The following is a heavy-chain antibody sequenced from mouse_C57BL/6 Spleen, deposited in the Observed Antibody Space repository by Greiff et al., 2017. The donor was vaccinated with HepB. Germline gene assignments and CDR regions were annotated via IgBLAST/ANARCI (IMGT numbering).Heavy chain of an antibody. CDR1: GYTFTSYW. Sequence: QVQLKQPGAELVRPGSSVKLSCKASGYTFTSYWMDWVKQRPGQGLEWIGNIYPSDSETHYNQKFKDKATLTVDKSSSTAYMQLSSLTSEDSAVYYCAWGSPYFDYWGQGTTLTVSS. V-gene: IGHV1-61*01. CDR3: AWGSPYFDY. CDR2: IYPSDSET. J-gene: IGHJ2*01.